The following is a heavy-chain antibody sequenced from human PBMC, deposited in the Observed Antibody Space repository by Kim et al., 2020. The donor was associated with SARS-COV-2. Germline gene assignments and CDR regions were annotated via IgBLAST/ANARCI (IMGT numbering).Heavy chain of an antibody. Sequence: SQTLSLTCAISGDSVSSNSAAWNWIRQSPSRGLEWLGRTYYRSKWYNDYAVSVKSRITINPDTSKNQFSLQLNSVTPEDTAVYYCAREDSSSWYVVPKNWFDPWGQGTLVTVSS. CDR3: AREDSSSWYVVPKNWFDP. D-gene: IGHD6-13*01. J-gene: IGHJ5*02. V-gene: IGHV6-1*01. CDR1: GDSVSSNSAA. CDR2: TYYRSKWYN.